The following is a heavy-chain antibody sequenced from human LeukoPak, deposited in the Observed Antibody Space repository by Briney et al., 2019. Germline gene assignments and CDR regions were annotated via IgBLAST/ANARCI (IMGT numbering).Heavy chain of an antibody. D-gene: IGHD6-13*01. Sequence: SSETLSLTCTVSGDSISRSSYFWAWIRQPPGKGLEWIGSIYHSGSTYYNPSLKSRVTISVDTSKNQFSLKLSSVTAADTAVYYCARVRQQPDYWGQGTLVTVSS. J-gene: IGHJ4*02. CDR3: ARVRQQPDY. CDR2: IYHSGST. CDR1: GDSISRSSYF. V-gene: IGHV4-39*07.